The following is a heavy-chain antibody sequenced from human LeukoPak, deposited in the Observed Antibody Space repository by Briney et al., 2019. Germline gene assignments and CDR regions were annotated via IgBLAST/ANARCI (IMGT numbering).Heavy chain of an antibody. D-gene: IGHD2-2*01. CDR1: GYTFTGYY. CDR2: INPNSGGT. J-gene: IGHJ4*02. Sequence: ASVKVSCKASGYTFTGYYMHWVRQAPGQGLEWMGWINPNSGGTNYAQKFQGRVTMTRDTSISTVYMELSSLRSEDTAVYYCAREVVVVPAATDYWGQGTLVTVSS. V-gene: IGHV1-2*02. CDR3: AREVVVVPAATDY.